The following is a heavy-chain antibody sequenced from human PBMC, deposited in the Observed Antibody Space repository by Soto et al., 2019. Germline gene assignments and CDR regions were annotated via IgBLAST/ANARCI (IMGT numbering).Heavy chain of an antibody. CDR3: AKGNNLEWFLSPIAY. J-gene: IGHJ4*02. CDR2: ISGSGGST. D-gene: IGHD3-3*01. V-gene: IGHV3-23*01. Sequence: EVQLLDSGGDLVQPGGSLRLSCAASGFTFSNYVMSWVRQAPGKGLEWVSAISGSGGSTYSADSVKGRFTVXRXNSKXXXXXXXXXXXAEDTAVYYCAKGNNLEWFLSPIAYWGQGTL. CDR1: GFTFSNYV.